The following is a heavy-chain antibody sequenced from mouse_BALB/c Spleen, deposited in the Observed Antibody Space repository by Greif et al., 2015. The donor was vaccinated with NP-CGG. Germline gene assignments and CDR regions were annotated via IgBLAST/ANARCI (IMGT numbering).Heavy chain of an antibody. V-gene: IGHV1-9*01. Sequence: LVESGAELMKPGASVKISCKATGYTFSSYWIEWVKQRPGHGLEWIGEILPGSGSTNYDEKFKGKATFTADTSSNTAYMQLSSLTSEDSAVYYCARWGTYFRRDWFAYWGQGTLVTVSA. CDR3: ARWGTYFRRDWFAY. CDR1: GYTFSSYW. D-gene: IGHD1-1*01. CDR2: ILPGSGST. J-gene: IGHJ3*01.